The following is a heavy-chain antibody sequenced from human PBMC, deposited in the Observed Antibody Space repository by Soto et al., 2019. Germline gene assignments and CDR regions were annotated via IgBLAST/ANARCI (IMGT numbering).Heavy chain of an antibody. CDR3: ARGGTPLDY. J-gene: IGHJ4*02. D-gene: IGHD3-16*01. CDR2: ISAYNCNT. CDR1: GYTFTNFG. V-gene: IGHV1-18*01. Sequence: QVQLVQSGAEVKKPGASVKGSCKASGYTFTNFGISWVRQAPGQGLEWMGWISAYNCNTNSPQNLQGRVTMTTDTSTSTAYMELRRLRSDDTAVYYWARGGTPLDYWGQGTLVTVSS.